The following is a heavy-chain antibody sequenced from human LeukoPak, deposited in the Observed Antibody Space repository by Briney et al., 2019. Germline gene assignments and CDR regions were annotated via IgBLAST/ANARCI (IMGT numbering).Heavy chain of an antibody. V-gene: IGHV3-23*01. CDR1: GFTFSSYA. CDR2: ISGSGGST. J-gene: IGHJ4*02. Sequence: GGSLRLSCAASGFTFSSYAMSWVRQAPGKGLEWVSAISGSGGSTYYADSVKGRFTISRDNSKNTLYLQMNSLRAEDTAVYYCAREDGYCSGGNCYSYFDSWGQGTLVTVSS. CDR3: AREDGYCSGGNCYSYFDS. D-gene: IGHD2-15*01.